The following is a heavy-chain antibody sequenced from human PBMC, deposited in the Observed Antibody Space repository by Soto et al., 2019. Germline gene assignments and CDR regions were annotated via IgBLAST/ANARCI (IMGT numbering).Heavy chain of an antibody. CDR3: ARDNSAVVVVAATPDAFDI. CDR1: GFTFSSYW. D-gene: IGHD2-15*01. J-gene: IGHJ3*02. Sequence: EVQLVESGGGLVQPGGSLRLSCAASGFTFSSYWMSWVRQAPGKGLEWVANIKQDGSEKYYVDSVKGRFTISRDNAKNSLYLQMHSLRAEDTAVYYCARDNSAVVVVAATPDAFDIWGQGTMVTVSS. CDR2: IKQDGSEK. V-gene: IGHV3-7*01.